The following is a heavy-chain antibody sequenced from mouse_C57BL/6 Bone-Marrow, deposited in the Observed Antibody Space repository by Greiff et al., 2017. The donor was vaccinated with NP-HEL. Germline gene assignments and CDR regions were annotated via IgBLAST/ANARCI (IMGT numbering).Heavy chain of an antibody. CDR2: INPYNGGT. V-gene: IGHV1-19*01. Sequence: VQLKQSGPVLVKPGASVKMSCKASGYTFTDYYMNWVKQSHGKSLEWIGVINPYNGGTSYNQKFKGKATLTVDKSSSTAYMELNSLTSEDSAVYYCAFYYGYDRAYYAMDYWGQGTSVTVSS. J-gene: IGHJ4*01. CDR3: AFYYGYDRAYYAMDY. CDR1: GYTFTDYY. D-gene: IGHD2-2*01.